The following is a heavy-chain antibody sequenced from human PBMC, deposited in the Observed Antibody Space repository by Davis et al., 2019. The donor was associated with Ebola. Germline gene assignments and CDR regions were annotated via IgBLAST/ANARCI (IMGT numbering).Heavy chain of an antibody. D-gene: IGHD3-16*01. CDR1: GFTFSSFA. Sequence: PGGSLRLSCSTSGFTFSSFAMSWVRQAPGKGLESVATMSGTSGVTFYALSVKGRFTISRDNSRNTLYLQMNSPTADDTAVYYCAKGGEVSSQSSGRGYFDSWGQGTLATVSS. CDR3: AKGGEVSSQSSGRGYFDS. V-gene: IGHV3-23*01. CDR2: MSGTSGVT. J-gene: IGHJ4*02.